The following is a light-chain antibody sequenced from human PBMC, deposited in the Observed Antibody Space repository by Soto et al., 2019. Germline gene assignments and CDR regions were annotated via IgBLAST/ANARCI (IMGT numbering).Light chain of an antibody. CDR3: VLYMGNGIWV. V-gene: IGLV8-61*01. CDR2: GTN. Sequence: QTVVTQEPSFSVSPGGTVTLTCGLSSGSVSANYYPSWYQQTPGQAPRTLIYGTNTRSSGVPDRFSGSILGNKAALTITGAQADDESDYFCVLYMGNGIWVFGGGTKLTVL. CDR1: SGSVSANYY. J-gene: IGLJ3*02.